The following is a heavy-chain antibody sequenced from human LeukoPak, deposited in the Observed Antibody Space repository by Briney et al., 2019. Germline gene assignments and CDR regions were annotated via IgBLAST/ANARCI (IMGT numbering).Heavy chain of an antibody. CDR2: INPNSGGT. CDR3: ARDHSSSCQLLDY. D-gene: IGHD6-13*01. J-gene: IGHJ4*02. V-gene: IGHV1-2*02. Sequence: EASVKVSCKASGYTFTGYYMHWVRQAPGQGLEWMGWINPNSGGTNYAQKFQGRVTMTRDTSISTAYMELSRLRSGDTAVYYCARDHSSSCQLLDYWGQGTLVTVSS. CDR1: GYTFTGYY.